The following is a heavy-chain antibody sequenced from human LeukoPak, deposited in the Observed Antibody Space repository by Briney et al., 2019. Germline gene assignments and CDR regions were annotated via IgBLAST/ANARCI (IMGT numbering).Heavy chain of an antibody. CDR2: IYYSGST. CDR3: ARPQGIAARPGGWYFDL. Sequence: MPSETLSLTCTVSGGSISSSSYYWGWIRQPPGKGLEWIGSIYYSGSTYYNPSLKSRVTISVDTSKIQFSLKLSSVTAADTAVYYCARPQGIAARPGGWYFDLWGRGTLVTVSS. CDR1: GGSISSSSYY. V-gene: IGHV4-39*01. J-gene: IGHJ2*01. D-gene: IGHD6-6*01.